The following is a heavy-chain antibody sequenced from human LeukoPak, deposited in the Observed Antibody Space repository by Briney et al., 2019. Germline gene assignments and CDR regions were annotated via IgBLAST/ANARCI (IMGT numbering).Heavy chain of an antibody. J-gene: IGHJ4*02. D-gene: IGHD6-19*01. CDR2: IYYSGST. CDR1: GGSISFSSYY. CDR3: ASFTSSGWYSFFDY. V-gene: IGHV4-39*01. Sequence: SETLSLTCTVSGGSISFSSYYWGWIRQPPGKGLEWIGSIYYSGSTYYNPSLKSRVTISVDTSKNQFSLKLSSVTAADTAVYYCASFTSSGWYSFFDYWGQGTLVTVSS.